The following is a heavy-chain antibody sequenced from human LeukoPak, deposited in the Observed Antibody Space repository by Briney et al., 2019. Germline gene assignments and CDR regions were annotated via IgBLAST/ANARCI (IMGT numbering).Heavy chain of an antibody. Sequence: SETLSLTCTVSGGSISSGSYYWSWIRQPAGKGLEWIGRIYTSGSTNYNPSLKSRVTISVDTSKNQFSLKLSSVTAADTAVYYCAREYWESVPSPITNYYYSYMDVWGKGTTVTVSS. CDR2: IYTSGST. CDR1: GGSISSGSYY. D-gene: IGHD2-8*02. CDR3: AREYWESVPSPITNYYYSYMDV. V-gene: IGHV4-61*02. J-gene: IGHJ6*03.